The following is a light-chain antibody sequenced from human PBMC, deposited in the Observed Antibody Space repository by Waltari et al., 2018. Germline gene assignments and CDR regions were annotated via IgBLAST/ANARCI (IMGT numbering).Light chain of an antibody. Sequence: QSVVTQPPSASGTPGQRVTLSCSGSNSNIGSDIVNWYQQFPGTAPKLLIYANNQRPSGVPGRFSASRSGTSASLVISGLQSEDDADYYCAILDASLDTWVFGGLTKVTVL. CDR3: AILDASLDTWV. CDR1: NSNIGSDI. CDR2: ANN. V-gene: IGLV1-44*01. J-gene: IGLJ3*02.